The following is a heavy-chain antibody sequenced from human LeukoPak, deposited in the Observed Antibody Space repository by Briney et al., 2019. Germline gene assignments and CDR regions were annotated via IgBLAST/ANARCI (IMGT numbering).Heavy chain of an antibody. J-gene: IGHJ4*02. CDR1: GFTVSNNY. Sequence: GGSLRLSCAASGFTVSNNYMTWVRQAPGKGLEYISAIYSGGSTYYADSVKGRFTISRDNSKNTLYLQMNSLRAEDTAVYYCARAEPWFGELFSDYWGQGTLVTVSS. V-gene: IGHV3-53*01. CDR3: ARAEPWFGELFSDY. D-gene: IGHD3-10*01. CDR2: IYSGGST.